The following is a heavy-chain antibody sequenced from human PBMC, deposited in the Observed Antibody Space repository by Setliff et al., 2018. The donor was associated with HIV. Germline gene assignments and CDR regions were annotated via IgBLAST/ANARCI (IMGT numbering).Heavy chain of an antibody. J-gene: IGHJ5*02. CDR2: IYPGEEFNF. CDR3: ARHVTTVATSWFDP. CDR1: GYSFTDYW. V-gene: IGHV5-51*01. D-gene: IGHD2-2*01. Sequence: GESLKISCKGSGYSFTDYWIGWVRQMPGKGLEWVGFIYPGEEFNFRYSPSFQGQVTISVDRSISTAYLQWRTLKASDSGMYYCARHVTTVATSWFDPWGQGTLVTVSS.